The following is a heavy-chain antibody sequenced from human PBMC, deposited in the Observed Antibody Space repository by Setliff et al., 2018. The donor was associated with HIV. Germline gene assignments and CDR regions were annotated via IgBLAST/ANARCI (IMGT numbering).Heavy chain of an antibody. Sequence: SETLSLTCTVSGGSISSGNYYWNWIRQSAEKGLEWIGHIYTSGSTNYNPSLKSRVSISIDTSKNQFSLKLNSVTAADTAMYYCARDVDKLMALSWFDPWGQGTMVTVSS. CDR1: GGSISSGNYY. D-gene: IGHD5-12*01. V-gene: IGHV4-61*09. CDR2: IYTSGST. J-gene: IGHJ5*02. CDR3: ARDVDKLMALSWFDP.